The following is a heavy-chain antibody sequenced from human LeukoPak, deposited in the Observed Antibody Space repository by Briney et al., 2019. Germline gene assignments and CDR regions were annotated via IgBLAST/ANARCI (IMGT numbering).Heavy chain of an antibody. Sequence: GGSLRLSCAASGFTFSSNWMTWVRQAPGKGPEWVANMNQDETEKYYLDSVKGRFTISRDNAKKSLYLQMNSLRAEDTAVYYCATGFGSDYWGQGTLVTVSS. D-gene: IGHD1-26*01. CDR1: GFTFSSNW. J-gene: IGHJ4*02. CDR2: MNQDETEK. CDR3: ATGFGSDY. V-gene: IGHV3-7*01.